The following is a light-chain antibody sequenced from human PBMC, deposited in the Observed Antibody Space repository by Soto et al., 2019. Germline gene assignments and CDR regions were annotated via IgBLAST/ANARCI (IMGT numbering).Light chain of an antibody. J-gene: IGKJ2*01. CDR3: QQSHRTPYT. CDR1: QSISSY. Sequence: DIQMTQSPSSLSASVGDRVTITCRASQSISSYLNWYQQKPGNAPKILIYSASKLQSGVPRRFSGSRSGTDFTLTISSLQPEDFATYFCQQSHRTPYTFGQGTKLEIK. CDR2: SAS. V-gene: IGKV1-39*01.